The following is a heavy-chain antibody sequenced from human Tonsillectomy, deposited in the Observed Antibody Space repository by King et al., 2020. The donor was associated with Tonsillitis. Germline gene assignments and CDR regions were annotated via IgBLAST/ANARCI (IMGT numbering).Heavy chain of an antibody. D-gene: IGHD2-21*01. CDR2: IHWNDVV. J-gene: IGHJ4*02. CDR1: GFSLTTSGGG. V-gene: IGHV2-5*01. CDR3: AHRRXYSGLDY. Sequence: ITLKESGPTLVKPPQTLTLTCTFSGFSLTTSGGGVAWIRQPPRQALEWLADIHWNDVVNYSPYLKSRVTITKDTSKNQVVLTMTNMDAEDTATYFCAHRRXYSGLDYWGXGSLVTVSS.